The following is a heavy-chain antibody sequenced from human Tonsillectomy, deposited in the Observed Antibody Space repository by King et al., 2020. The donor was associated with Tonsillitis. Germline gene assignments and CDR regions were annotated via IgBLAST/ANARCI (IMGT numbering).Heavy chain of an antibody. V-gene: IGHV3-72*01. J-gene: IGHJ2*01. CDR2: TRNKANSYTT. Sequence: VQLVESGGGLVQPGGSLRLSCVASGFTFSDNYMDWGRPAPGKGLEWVGRTRNKANSYTTEYAASVKGRFTISRDDSKTSVFLQMNSLKTEDTAVYYCARVSGMGAWHLDLWGRGSLVTVSS. CDR3: ARVSGMGAWHLDL. CDR1: GFTFSDNY. D-gene: IGHD4/OR15-4a*01.